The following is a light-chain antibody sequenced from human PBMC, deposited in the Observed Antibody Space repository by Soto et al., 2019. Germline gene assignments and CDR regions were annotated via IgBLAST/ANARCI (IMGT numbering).Light chain of an antibody. CDR3: QQRQYWPPIT. Sequence: VLTQSPATLSLSPGERATLSCRASLNVNSYFAWYQQKPGQAPRLLIYDASNRAAGIPARFSGSGSGTDFTLTISSLEPEDFAIYYCQQRQYWPPITFGQGTRLEI. CDR1: LNVNSY. CDR2: DAS. V-gene: IGKV3-11*01. J-gene: IGKJ5*01.